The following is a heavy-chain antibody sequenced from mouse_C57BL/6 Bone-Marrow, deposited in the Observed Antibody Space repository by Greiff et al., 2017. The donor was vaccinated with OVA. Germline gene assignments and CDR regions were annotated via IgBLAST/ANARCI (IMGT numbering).Heavy chain of an antibody. CDR1: GYTFTDYN. Sequence: VQLQQSGPELVKPGASVKMSCKASGYTFTDYNMHWVKQSHGKSLEWIGYINPNNGGTSYNQKFKGKATLTVNKSSSTAYMELRSLTSEESAVYYCARRTGRRYYAMDYWGQGTSVTVSS. CDR2: INPNNGGT. V-gene: IGHV1-22*01. D-gene: IGHD4-1*01. CDR3: ARRTGRRYYAMDY. J-gene: IGHJ4*01.